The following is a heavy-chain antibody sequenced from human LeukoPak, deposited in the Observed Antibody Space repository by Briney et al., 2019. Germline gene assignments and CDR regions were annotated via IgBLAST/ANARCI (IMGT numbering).Heavy chain of an antibody. CDR1: GYSFTAYW. CDR3: ARRRTGYTFDY. J-gene: IGHJ4*02. V-gene: IGHV5-51*01. D-gene: IGHD3/OR15-3a*01. CDR2: IYPGDSDT. Sequence: GESLKISCKGSGYSFTAYWIAWVRQMPGKGLEWMGVIYPGDSDTRYSPSFQGQVTISADKFISTAYLQWSTLKASDTAMYYCARRRTGYTFDYWGQGTLVTVSS.